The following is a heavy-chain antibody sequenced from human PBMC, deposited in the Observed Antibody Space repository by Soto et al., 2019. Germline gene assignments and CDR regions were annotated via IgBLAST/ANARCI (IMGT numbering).Heavy chain of an antibody. Sequence: ASVKVSCKASEYTFTSYAMHWVRQAPGQRLEWMGWINAGNGNTKYSQKFQGRVTITRDTSASTAYMELSSLRSEDTAVYYCARESSSSWYRGWFDPWGQGTLVTVSS. D-gene: IGHD6-13*01. V-gene: IGHV1-3*01. CDR3: ARESSSSWYRGWFDP. CDR2: INAGNGNT. J-gene: IGHJ5*02. CDR1: EYTFTSYA.